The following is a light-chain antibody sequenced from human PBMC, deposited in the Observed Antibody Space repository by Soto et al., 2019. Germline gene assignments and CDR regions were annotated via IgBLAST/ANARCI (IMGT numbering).Light chain of an antibody. CDR3: LQDYNYPFT. V-gene: IGKV1-6*01. CDR1: QDIRKD. CDR2: GAS. Sequence: AIQMTQSPSSLSASVGDRVTITCRASQDIRKDLAWYQQKPGKAPQILIYGASTLQTGVASRFSGSGSATDFTLTISSLQPEDSAAYYCLQDYNYPFTFGQATKLDIK. J-gene: IGKJ2*01.